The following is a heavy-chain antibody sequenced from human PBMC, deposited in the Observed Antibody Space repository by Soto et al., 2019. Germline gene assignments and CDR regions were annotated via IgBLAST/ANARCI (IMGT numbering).Heavy chain of an antibody. CDR1: GYTFTSYD. Sequence: QVQLVQSGAEVKKPGASVKVSCKASGYTFTSYDINWVRQATGQGLEWMGWMNPDRGNTGYAQKFQGRVTMTRNTSIRTAYTELSSLRSEGTGVYYCARGRGVVPPPWGQGTLVTVSS. CDR3: ARGRGVVPPP. J-gene: IGHJ4*02. V-gene: IGHV1-8*01. CDR2: MNPDRGNT. D-gene: IGHD2-15*01.